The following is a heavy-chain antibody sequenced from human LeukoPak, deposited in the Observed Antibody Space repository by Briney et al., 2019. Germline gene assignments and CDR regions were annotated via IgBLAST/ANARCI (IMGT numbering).Heavy chain of an antibody. CDR2: IRYDGGSK. J-gene: IGHJ4*02. V-gene: IGHV3-30*02. D-gene: IGHD6-6*01. CDR3: AKGGPSSSSGGTPFDY. Sequence: GGSLRLSCAASGFTFISYGLHWFRQAPGRGLEWLAFIRYDGGSKSYADSMKGRFTISIDNSKNTVYLQMNSLRAEDTAVYYCAKGGPSSSSGGTPFDYWGQGTLVTVSS. CDR1: GFTFISYG.